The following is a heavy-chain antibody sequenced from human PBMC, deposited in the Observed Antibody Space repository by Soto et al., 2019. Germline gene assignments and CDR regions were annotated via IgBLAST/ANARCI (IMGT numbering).Heavy chain of an antibody. V-gene: IGHV3-48*03. J-gene: IGHJ6*02. CDR2: ISASGDTV. CDR3: AALSVTGGVDV. D-gene: IGHD3-16*01. Sequence: ERLVESGGGFLQPGESLRLSCAASGFTSTGFELTWVRQVPGRGLEWVAYISASGDTVYYADSVQGRFTISRDNARKSLYLPMGSLRVEDTAIYYCAALSVTGGVDVWGQGTTVTVSS. CDR1: GFTSTGFE.